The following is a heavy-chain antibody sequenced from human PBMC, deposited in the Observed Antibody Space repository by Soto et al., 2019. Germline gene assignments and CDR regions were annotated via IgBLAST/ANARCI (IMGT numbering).Heavy chain of an antibody. CDR3: ARSGAITVFGAVTDYYYFAMDV. Sequence: VQLVQSGAEVKKPGASVKVSCKASGYTFNTYAMHWVRQAPGQSLEWMGWINGGNGDTKYSQKFQGRVTITRDTSATTGYMELSSLRSEDTAVYFFARSGAITVFGAVTDYYYFAMDVWGQGTTVIVSS. CDR2: INGGNGDT. D-gene: IGHD3-3*01. V-gene: IGHV1-3*01. J-gene: IGHJ6*01. CDR1: GYTFNTYA.